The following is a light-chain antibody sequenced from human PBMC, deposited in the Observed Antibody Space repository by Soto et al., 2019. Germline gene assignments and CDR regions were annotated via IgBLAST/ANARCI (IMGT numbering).Light chain of an antibody. V-gene: IGLV3-21*04. CDR3: QVWDSSGDHFYV. CDR1: TFGYKS. J-gene: IGLJ1*01. CDR2: YDT. Sequence: SSELTQPPSVSVAPGKTARITCGGTTFGYKSVYWYQQKPGQAPVLVLYYDTDRPSAIPERFSGSNSGNTATLTISRVEAGDEADYYCQVWDSSGDHFYVFGTGTKVTVL.